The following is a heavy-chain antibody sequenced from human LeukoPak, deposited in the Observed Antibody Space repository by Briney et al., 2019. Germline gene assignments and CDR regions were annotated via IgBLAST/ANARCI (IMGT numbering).Heavy chain of an antibody. Sequence: PSETLSLTCAVYGGSFSGYYWSWIRQPPGKGLEWIGEINHSGSINYNPSLKSRVTISVDTSKNQFSLKLSSVTAADTAVYYCARSGLRPSTRYFDYWGQGTLVTVSS. CDR1: GGSFSGYY. CDR3: ARSGLRPSTRYFDY. J-gene: IGHJ4*02. CDR2: INHSGSI. V-gene: IGHV4-34*01. D-gene: IGHD4-17*01.